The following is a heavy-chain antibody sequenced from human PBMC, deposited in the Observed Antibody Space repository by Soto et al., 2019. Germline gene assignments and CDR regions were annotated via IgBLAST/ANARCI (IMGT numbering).Heavy chain of an antibody. Sequence: QVQLQESGPGLVKPSQTLSLTFTVSGDSISSGGHYWSWIRQHPGKGLEWIGYIYYSGSTYYNPSLKSRVTISVDTYKNQFSLMLSSVTAADTAVYYCARGQYSSNWYVDYWGQGTLVTVSS. J-gene: IGHJ4*02. D-gene: IGHD6-13*01. CDR3: ARGQYSSNWYVDY. CDR1: GDSISSGGHY. V-gene: IGHV4-31*03. CDR2: IYYSGST.